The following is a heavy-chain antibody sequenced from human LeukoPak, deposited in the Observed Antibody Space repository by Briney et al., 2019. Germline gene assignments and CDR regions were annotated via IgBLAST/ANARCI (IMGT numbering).Heavy chain of an antibody. D-gene: IGHD6-19*01. CDR3: ARYIAVAGSHYFYGMDV. CDR1: GFSFSSYA. Sequence: GGSLRLSCAASGFSFSSYALTWVRQAPGKGLEWVSSISGTGDRTQYADSVKGRFTISRDNSKNTLFLQMNSLRAEDMAVYYCARYIAVAGSHYFYGMDVWGQGTTVTVSS. V-gene: IGHV3-23*01. CDR2: ISGTGDRT. J-gene: IGHJ6*02.